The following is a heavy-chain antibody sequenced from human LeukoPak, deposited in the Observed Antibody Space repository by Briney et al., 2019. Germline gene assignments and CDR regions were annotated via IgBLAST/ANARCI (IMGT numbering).Heavy chain of an antibody. CDR3: TTGADFDWLFRRVSDY. J-gene: IGHJ4*02. Sequence: GGSLRLSCAASGFSGFTFINAWMSWVRQAPGKGLEWVGRIKTKMDGGTTDYAAPVKDRFTISKDNSENRLYLQMNSLKIEDTAVYYCTTGADFDWLFRRVSDYWGQGTLVTVSS. V-gene: IGHV3-15*01. D-gene: IGHD3-9*01. CDR2: IKTKMDGGTT. CDR1: GFSGFTFINAW.